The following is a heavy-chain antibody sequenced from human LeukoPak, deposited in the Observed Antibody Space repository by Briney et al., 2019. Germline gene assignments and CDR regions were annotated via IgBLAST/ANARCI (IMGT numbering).Heavy chain of an antibody. CDR2: INPNSGGT. CDR1: GYTFTGYY. J-gene: IGHJ6*03. D-gene: IGHD3-22*01. Sequence: GASVKVSCKASGYTFTGYYMHWVRQAPGQGLEWMGWINPNSGGTNYAQKFQGRVTMTRDTSISTAYMELSRLRSDDTAVYYCARTNYDSSGYYRYYYYYYMDVWGKGTTVTVSS. CDR3: ARTNYDSSGYYRYYYYYYMDV. V-gene: IGHV1-2*02.